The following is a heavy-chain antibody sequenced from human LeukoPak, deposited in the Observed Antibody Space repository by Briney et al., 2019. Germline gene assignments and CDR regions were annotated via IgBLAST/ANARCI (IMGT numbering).Heavy chain of an antibody. Sequence: PSETLSLTCTVSGGSVSSGSYYWSWIRQPPGKGLEWIGYIYYSGSTNYNPSLKSRVTISVDTSKNQFSLKLSSVTAADTAVYYCARGFYGEYDYWGQGTLVTVSS. CDR1: GGSVSSGSYY. V-gene: IGHV4-61*01. J-gene: IGHJ4*02. D-gene: IGHD4-17*01. CDR3: ARGFYGEYDY. CDR2: IYYSGST.